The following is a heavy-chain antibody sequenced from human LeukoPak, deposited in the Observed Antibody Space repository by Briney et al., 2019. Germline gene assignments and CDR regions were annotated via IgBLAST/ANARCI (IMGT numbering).Heavy chain of an antibody. V-gene: IGHV3-74*01. CDR3: ARTKYSASGGDY. D-gene: IGHD6-6*01. CDR2: ISTDGSIT. J-gene: IGHJ4*02. Sequence: PGGSLRLSCAASGFTFSSYWMHWVRHGPGKGLLWVSRISTDGSITSYADSVKGRFSISRDNAKSTLYLQMNNLRVEDTAVYYCARTKYSASGGDYWGQGTLVTVSS. CDR1: GFTFSSYW.